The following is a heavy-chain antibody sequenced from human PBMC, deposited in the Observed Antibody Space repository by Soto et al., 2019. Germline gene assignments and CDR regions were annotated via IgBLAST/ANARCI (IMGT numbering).Heavy chain of an antibody. Sequence: SLKLSCKASGGTFSSYAISWVRQAPGQGLEWMGGIIPIFGTANYAQKFQGRVTITADESTSTAYMELSSLRSEDTAVYYCARDRYSSSSSLYYGMDVWGQGTTVTVSS. CDR2: IIPIFGTA. J-gene: IGHJ6*02. D-gene: IGHD6-6*01. CDR3: ARDRYSSSSSLYYGMDV. V-gene: IGHV1-69*13. CDR1: GGTFSSYA.